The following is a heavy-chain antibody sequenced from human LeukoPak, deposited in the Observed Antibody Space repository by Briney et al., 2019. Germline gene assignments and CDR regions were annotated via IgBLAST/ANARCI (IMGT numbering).Heavy chain of an antibody. V-gene: IGHV3-49*04. CDR1: GFTLGDYA. CDR2: IRSRDYGGTT. D-gene: IGHD2-8*02. J-gene: IGHJ5*02. Sequence: PGQSLRLSCTTSGFTLGDYAMSWVRQAPGKGREGGGFIRSRDYGGTTKYAASLKDRFTISRDDSKSIVFLQMNSLEIEDTAIYYCAKEGDTGSFSRWFDLWGQGTLVTVSS. CDR3: AKEGDTGSFSRWFDL.